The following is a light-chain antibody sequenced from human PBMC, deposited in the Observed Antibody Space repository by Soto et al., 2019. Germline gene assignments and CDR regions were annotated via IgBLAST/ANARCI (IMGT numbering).Light chain of an antibody. V-gene: IGLV2-11*01. J-gene: IGLJ2*01. CDR3: CSYAGSYTV. CDR2: DVS. Sequence: QSALTQPRSVSGSPGQSVTISCTGTRRDVGGYNYVSWYQQHPGKAPKLMIYDVSKRPSGVPDHFSGSKSGNTASLTISGLQAEDEADYYCCSYAGSYTVFGGGTKLTVL. CDR1: RRDVGGYNY.